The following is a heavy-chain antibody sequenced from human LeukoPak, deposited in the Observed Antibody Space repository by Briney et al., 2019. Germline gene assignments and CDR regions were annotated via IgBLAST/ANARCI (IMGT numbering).Heavy chain of an antibody. D-gene: IGHD2-15*01. CDR1: GRSLSSIRYH. CDR3: ARHEHFYCSGGSCYGLDY. Sequence: SETLSLTCTVSGRSLSSIRYHWAWIRQPAWRGLEWFGIIYDPETTHHNLSLKSRLTIPVQTSTPHFSLLLRSRTPADTAVYYCARHEHFYCSGGSCYGLDYWGQGPLVTLSS. J-gene: IGHJ4*02. V-gene: IGHV4-39*01. CDR2: IYDPETT.